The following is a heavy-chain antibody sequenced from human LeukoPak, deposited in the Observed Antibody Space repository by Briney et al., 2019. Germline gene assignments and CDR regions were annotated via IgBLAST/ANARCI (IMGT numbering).Heavy chain of an antibody. CDR2: ISYDGSNK. Sequence: GGSLRLPCAASGFTFSSYAMHWVRQAPGKGLEWVAVISYDGSNKYYSDSVKGRFTISRDNSKNTLYLQMNSLRAEDTAVYYCAKVILPDYYDSSGYDYWGQGTLVTVSS. CDR3: AKVILPDYYDSSGYDY. D-gene: IGHD3-22*01. V-gene: IGHV3-30*07. CDR1: GFTFSSYA. J-gene: IGHJ4*02.